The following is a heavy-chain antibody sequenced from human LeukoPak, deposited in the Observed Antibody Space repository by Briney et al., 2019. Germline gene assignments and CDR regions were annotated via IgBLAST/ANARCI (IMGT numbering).Heavy chain of an antibody. D-gene: IGHD1-1*01. Sequence: SETLSLTCTVSGGSISSYYWSWIRQPPGKGLGWIGYIDYSGSTNYNPSLKSRVTISVDTSKNQFSLKLSSVTAADTAVYYCAGTYRYNYYYYMDVWGKGTTVTISS. V-gene: IGHV4-59*01. CDR3: AGTYRYNYYYYMDV. CDR1: GGSISSYY. CDR2: IDYSGST. J-gene: IGHJ6*03.